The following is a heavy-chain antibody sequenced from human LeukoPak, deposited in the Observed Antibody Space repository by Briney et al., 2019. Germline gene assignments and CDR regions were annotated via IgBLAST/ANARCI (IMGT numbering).Heavy chain of an antibody. CDR3: TRVGYIDEGIDY. D-gene: IGHD5-24*01. J-gene: IGHJ4*02. CDR2: ITGAGDTT. CDR1: GFTFSTFA. Sequence: GGSLRLSCAASGFTFSTFAMSWVRQDPGRGLEWVSSITGAGDTTFYPESVKGRFTISRDNSKNTLYLQMNSLRAEDTAIYYCTRVGYIDEGIDYWGRGTLVTVSS. V-gene: IGHV3-23*01.